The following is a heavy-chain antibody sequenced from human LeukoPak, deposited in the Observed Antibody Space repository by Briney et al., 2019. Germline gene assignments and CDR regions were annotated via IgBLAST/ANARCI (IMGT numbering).Heavy chain of an antibody. CDR2: INWNGGST. J-gene: IGHJ4*02. CDR1: GFTFSDHY. V-gene: IGHV3-20*04. D-gene: IGHD2-2*01. Sequence: GGSLRLSCVASGFTFSDHYMSWIRQAPGKGLEWVSGINWNGGSTGYADSVKGRFTISRDNAKNSLYLQMNSLRAEDTAVYYCASISFVVVPAAHPLDYWGQGTLVTVSS. CDR3: ASISFVVVPAAHPLDY.